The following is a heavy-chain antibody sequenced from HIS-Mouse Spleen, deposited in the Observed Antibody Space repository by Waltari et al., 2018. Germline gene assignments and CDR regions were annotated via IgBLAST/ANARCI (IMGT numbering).Heavy chain of an antibody. CDR1: GFTFSIYA. D-gene: IGHD1-7*01. V-gene: IGHV3-30*04. J-gene: IGHJ5*02. CDR2: ISYDGSNK. CDR3: ARPKYNWNSIWFDP. Sequence: QVQLVESGGGVVQPGRSLRLPCAASGFTFSIYAMHWVRQAPGKGLEWVAVISYDGSNKYYADSVKGRFTISRDNSKNTLYLQMNSLRAEDTAVYYCARPKYNWNSIWFDPWGQGTLVTVSS.